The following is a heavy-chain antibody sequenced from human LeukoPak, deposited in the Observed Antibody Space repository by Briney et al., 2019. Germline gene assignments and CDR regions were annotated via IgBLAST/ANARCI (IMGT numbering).Heavy chain of an antibody. CDR3: ARAHRVGRLGYCSSTSCPGADY. Sequence: SKTLSLTCAVYGGSFSGYYWSWIRQPPGKGLEWIGEINHSGSTNYNPSLKSRVTISVDTSKNQFSLKLSSVTAADTAVYYCARAHRVGRLGYCSSTSCPGADYWGQGTLVTVSS. CDR1: GGSFSGYY. D-gene: IGHD2-2*01. CDR2: INHSGST. J-gene: IGHJ4*02. V-gene: IGHV4-34*01.